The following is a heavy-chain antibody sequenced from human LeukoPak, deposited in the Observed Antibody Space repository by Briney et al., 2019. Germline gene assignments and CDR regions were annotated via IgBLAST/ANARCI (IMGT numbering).Heavy chain of an antibody. D-gene: IGHD3-10*01. Sequence: SGKLSCNASAYTFTSYGISWVRQGPGQGLELKGGISAYNGNTKYAQKVQGRVTMTTDTATSTAYMELSSLRSEDMAVYYCARDEFGRVGYFDYWGQGTLVTVSS. V-gene: IGHV1-18*03. CDR1: AYTFTSYG. J-gene: IGHJ4*02. CDR2: ISAYNGNT. CDR3: ARDEFGRVGYFDY.